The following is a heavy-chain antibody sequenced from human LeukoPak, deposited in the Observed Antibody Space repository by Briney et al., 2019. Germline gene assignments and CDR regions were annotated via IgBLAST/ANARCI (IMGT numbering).Heavy chain of an antibody. CDR1: GFTFSSYD. Sequence: GGSLRLSCAASGFTFSSYDMTWVRQAPGKGLEWVSAISGSGGSTYYADSVKGRFTISRDNSKNTLYLQMNSLRAEDTAVYYCAKDPLPYSSSWYYFDYWGQGTLVTVSS. J-gene: IGHJ4*02. D-gene: IGHD6-13*01. CDR2: ISGSGGST. CDR3: AKDPLPYSSSWYYFDY. V-gene: IGHV3-23*01.